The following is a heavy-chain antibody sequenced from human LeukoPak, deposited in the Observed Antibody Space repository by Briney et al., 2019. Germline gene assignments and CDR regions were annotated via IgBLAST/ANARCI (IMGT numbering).Heavy chain of an antibody. V-gene: IGHV3-30*18. CDR1: GFTFSGYG. CDR3: AKDRFRSYSSGSFDY. J-gene: IGHJ4*02. Sequence: GGSLRLSCAASGFTFSGYGMHWVRQAPGKGLEWVAVISYDGTEKYYEDSVKGRFTISRDNSKNTLYLQMNSLRAEDTAVYYCAKDRFRSYSSGSFDYWGQGTLVTVSS. D-gene: IGHD6-19*01. CDR2: ISYDGTEK.